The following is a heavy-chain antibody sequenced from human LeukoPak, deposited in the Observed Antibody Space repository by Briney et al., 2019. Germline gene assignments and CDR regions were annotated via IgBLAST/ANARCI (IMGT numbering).Heavy chain of an antibody. CDR1: GFTFSSYA. CDR3: ARNENSGWGYFDY. D-gene: IGHD5-12*01. V-gene: IGHV3-23*01. CDR2: ISGSGGST. Sequence: QAGGSLRLSCAASGFTFSSYAMNWVRQAPGKGLEWVSAISGSGGSTSYADSVKGRFTISRDNSKDTLYLQMNSLRAEDTAVYYCARNENSGWGYFDYWGQGTLVTVSS. J-gene: IGHJ4*02.